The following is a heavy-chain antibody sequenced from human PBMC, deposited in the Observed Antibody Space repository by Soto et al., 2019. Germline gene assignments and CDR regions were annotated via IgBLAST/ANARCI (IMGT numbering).Heavy chain of an antibody. Sequence: SETLSFTCTVSGGSISSSSYYWGWIRQPPGKGLEWIGSIFYSGNTYYNPSLKSRVTISVDTSKNQFSLKLSSVTAADTAVYYCARHQSHSSSYVDPWGQGTLVTVSS. CDR3: ARHQSHSSSYVDP. CDR1: GGSISSSSYY. V-gene: IGHV4-39*01. CDR2: IFYSGNT. J-gene: IGHJ5*02. D-gene: IGHD6-13*01.